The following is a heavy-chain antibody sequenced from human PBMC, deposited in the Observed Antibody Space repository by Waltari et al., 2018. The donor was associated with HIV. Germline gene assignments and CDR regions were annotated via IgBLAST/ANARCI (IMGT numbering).Heavy chain of an antibody. CDR3: ARAYYDFWSGTGSSGNWFDP. CDR2: IYTSGST. Sequence: QVQLQESGPGLVKPSQTLSLTCTVSGGSISSGSYYWSWIRQPAGKGLELIGRIYTSGSTNYNPSIKSRVTISVDTSKNQFSLKLRSVTAADTAVYYCARAYYDFWSGTGSSGNWFDPWGQGTLVTDSS. CDR1: GGSISSGSYY. V-gene: IGHV4-61*02. J-gene: IGHJ5*02. D-gene: IGHD3-3*01.